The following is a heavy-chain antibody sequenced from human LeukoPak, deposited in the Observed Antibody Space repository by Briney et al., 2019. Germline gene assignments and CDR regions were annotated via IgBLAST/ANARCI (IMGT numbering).Heavy chain of an antibody. Sequence: GESLKISCKGSGYSFTSYWIGWVRQMPGKGLEWMGITYPGDSDTRYSPSSQGQVTISADKSISTAYLQWSSLKASDTAMYYCARGSPIVATNPNWFDPWGQGTLVTVSS. CDR2: TYPGDSDT. D-gene: IGHD5-12*01. V-gene: IGHV5-51*01. CDR1: GYSFTSYW. J-gene: IGHJ5*02. CDR3: ARGSPIVATNPNWFDP.